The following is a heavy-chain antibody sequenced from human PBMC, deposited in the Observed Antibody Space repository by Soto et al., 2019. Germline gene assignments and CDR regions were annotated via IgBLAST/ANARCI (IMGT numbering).Heavy chain of an antibody. CDR1: GFTFSSYW. Sequence: EVQLVESGGGLVQPGGSLRLSCAGSGFTFSSYWMHWVRRAPGKGLVWISRISNDGSSTNYADSVKGRFTFSRDNAKNTLYLQMNSLTAEDTAVYYCARDTSRQSLDYWGQGTLVTVSS. CDR3: ARDTSRQSLDY. V-gene: IGHV3-74*01. CDR2: ISNDGSST. J-gene: IGHJ4*02.